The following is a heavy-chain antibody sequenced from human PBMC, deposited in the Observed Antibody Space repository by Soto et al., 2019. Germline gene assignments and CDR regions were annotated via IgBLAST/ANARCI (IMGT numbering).Heavy chain of an antibody. V-gene: IGHV3-23*01. Sequence: GGSLRLSCGASGFTFSNFAMTWVRQAPGKGLGWVSTLTGSGGNSYYADSVKGRFTISRDNSKNTLYLQMNSLRAEDTAVYYCAKARGYTYGSYHLDCWGQGTLVTVSS. CDR2: LTGSGGNS. CDR1: GFTFSNFA. J-gene: IGHJ4*02. D-gene: IGHD5-18*01. CDR3: AKARGYTYGSYHLDC.